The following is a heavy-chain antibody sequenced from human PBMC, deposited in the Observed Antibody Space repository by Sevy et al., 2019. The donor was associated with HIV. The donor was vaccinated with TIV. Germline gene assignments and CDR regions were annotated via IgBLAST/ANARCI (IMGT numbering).Heavy chain of an antibody. J-gene: IGHJ5*01. D-gene: IGHD6-13*01. Sequence: SETLSLTCTVSDDSITTYFWNWVRQPAGKGLEWIGRIYSRGNSNYNPSFKSRVTMSVDTSKNKVSLRLTSVTAADTAVYFCARGRRPGGLAADAWFDSWGQGILVTVSS. CDR3: ARGRRPGGLAADAWFDS. CDR2: IYSRGNS. CDR1: DDSITTYF. V-gene: IGHV4-4*07.